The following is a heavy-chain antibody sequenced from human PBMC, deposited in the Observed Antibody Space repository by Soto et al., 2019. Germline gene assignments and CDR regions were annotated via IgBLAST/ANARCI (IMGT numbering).Heavy chain of an antibody. CDR2: ISRNASST. CDR1: GFSFSSYT. J-gene: IGHJ5*02. D-gene: IGHD6-19*01. Sequence: GGSLRLSCVASGFSFSSYTMNWFRQAPGKGLEWVSDISRNASSTYYTDSVKGRFTISRDNSKNTLYLQMSSLRVEDTAVYYCVKDGDSSGWYNWFDTWGQGTLVTVSS. CDR3: VKDGDSSGWYNWFDT. V-gene: IGHV3-64D*06.